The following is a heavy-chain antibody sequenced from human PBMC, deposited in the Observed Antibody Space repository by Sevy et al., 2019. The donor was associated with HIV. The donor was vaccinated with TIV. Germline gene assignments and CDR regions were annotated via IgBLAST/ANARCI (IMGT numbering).Heavy chain of an antibody. Sequence: GGSLRLSCAGSGFTFSTSWMTWVRQAPGKGLEWVANIKQDGSEKSYVHSVKGRFTISRDNAKNSLYLQMNSLRAEDTAVYYCAKEGGYCSAGSCSCFDPWGQGTLVTVSS. D-gene: IGHD2-15*01. CDR1: GFTFSTSW. CDR3: AKEGGYCSAGSCSCFDP. V-gene: IGHV3-7*01. CDR2: IKQDGSEK. J-gene: IGHJ5*02.